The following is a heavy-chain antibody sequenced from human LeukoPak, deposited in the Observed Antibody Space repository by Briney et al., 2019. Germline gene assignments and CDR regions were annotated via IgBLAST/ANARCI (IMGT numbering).Heavy chain of an antibody. V-gene: IGHV3-66*02. CDR3: AREAGIAARPSRWFDP. CDR2: IYSGGST. Sequence: PGGSLRLSCVASGFTVSSNYMSWVRQAPGKGLEWVSVIYSGGSTYYADSVKGRFTISRDNSKNTLHLQMNSLRAEDTAVYYCAREAGIAARPSRWFDPWGQGTLVTVSS. CDR1: GFTVSSNY. D-gene: IGHD6-6*01. J-gene: IGHJ5*02.